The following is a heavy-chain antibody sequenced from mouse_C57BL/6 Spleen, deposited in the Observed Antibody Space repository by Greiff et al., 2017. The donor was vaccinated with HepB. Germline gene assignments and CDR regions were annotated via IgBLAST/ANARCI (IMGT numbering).Heavy chain of an antibody. V-gene: IGHV1-15*01. CDR1: GYTFTDYE. J-gene: IGHJ3*01. D-gene: IGHD1-1*01. CDR2: IDPETGGT. CDR3: TRDTTVVATRAWFAY. Sequence: QVQLKESGAELVRPGASVTLSCKASGYTFTDYEMHWVKQTPVHGLEWIGAIDPETGGTAYNQKFKGKAILTADKSSSTAYMELRSLTSEDSAVYYCTRDTTVVATRAWFAYWGQGTLVTVSA.